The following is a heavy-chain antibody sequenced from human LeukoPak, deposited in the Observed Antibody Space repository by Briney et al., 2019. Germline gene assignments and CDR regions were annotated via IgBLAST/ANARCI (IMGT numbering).Heavy chain of an antibody. D-gene: IGHD6-19*01. CDR1: GGSFSGYY. Sequence: ETLSLTCAVYGGSFSGYYWSWVRQAPGKGLEWVSAISGSGGSTYYADSVKGRFTISRDNSKNTLYLQMNSLRAEDTAVYYCAKYSSGWSAYYFDYWGQGTLVTVSS. J-gene: IGHJ4*02. V-gene: IGHV3-23*01. CDR2: ISGSGGST. CDR3: AKYSSGWSAYYFDY.